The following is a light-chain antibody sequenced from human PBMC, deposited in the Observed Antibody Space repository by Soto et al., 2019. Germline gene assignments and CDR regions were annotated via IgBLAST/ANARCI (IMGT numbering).Light chain of an antibody. J-gene: IGKJ1*01. CDR3: QQYDSSPRT. Sequence: EIVLTQSPGTLSLSPGERATLSCRASQSVSSSFLAWYQQKPGQAPRLLIYGASSRATGIPYRFSGSGSGTDFTLPISRLEPEDFAVYYCQQYDSSPRTFGQGTKVEIK. CDR1: QSVSSSF. CDR2: GAS. V-gene: IGKV3-20*01.